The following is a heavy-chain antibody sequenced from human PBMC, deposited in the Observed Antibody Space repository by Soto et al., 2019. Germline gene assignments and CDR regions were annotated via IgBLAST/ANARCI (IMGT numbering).Heavy chain of an antibody. J-gene: IGHJ4*02. CDR3: ARGLGDDYSI. Sequence: SETLSLTCAVFGGSLSGYYWSWIRQPPGKGLEWIGEINQSGSTNYNPSLKSRVTISVDTSKNQFSLKLSSVTAADTAVYYCARGLGDDYSIWGQGTLVTVSS. D-gene: IGHD4-4*01. CDR1: GGSLSGYY. CDR2: INQSGST. V-gene: IGHV4-34*01.